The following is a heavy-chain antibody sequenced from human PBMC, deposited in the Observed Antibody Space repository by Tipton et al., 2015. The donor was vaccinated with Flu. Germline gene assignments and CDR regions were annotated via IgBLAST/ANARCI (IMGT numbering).Heavy chain of an antibody. V-gene: IGHV4-59*01. CDR3: AREGLNGYNSFDY. CDR1: GGSTSSYY. J-gene: IGHJ4*02. D-gene: IGHD5-24*01. Sequence: GLVKPSETLSLTCTVSGGSTSSYYWSWIRQPPGKGLEWIGYIYFNGNTNYNPSLKSRVTISVDTSKKQFSLKLTSVTAADTAVYYCAREGLNGYNSFDYWGQGTLVTVSS. CDR2: IYFNGNT.